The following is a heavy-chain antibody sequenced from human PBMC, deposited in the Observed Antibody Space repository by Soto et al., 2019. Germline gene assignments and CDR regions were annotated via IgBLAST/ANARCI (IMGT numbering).Heavy chain of an antibody. CDR2: IYHSGST. D-gene: IGHD6-13*01. CDR1: GGSISSSNW. J-gene: IGHJ4*02. Sequence: QVQLQESGPGLVKPSGTLSLTCAVSGGSISSSNWWSWVRQPPGKGLEWIGEIYHSGSTNYNPSLKCRVTISVEESKNQFSRKLSSVTGVDTAVYYCAIAGYSSSWNHFDYWGQGTLVTVSS. CDR3: AIAGYSSSWNHFDY. V-gene: IGHV4-4*02.